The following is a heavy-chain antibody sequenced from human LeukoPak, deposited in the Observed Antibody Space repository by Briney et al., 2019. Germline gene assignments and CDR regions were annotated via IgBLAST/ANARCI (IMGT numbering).Heavy chain of an antibody. CDR2: INHSGST. CDR3: ARKRGYSCKAPFDP. CDR1: GGSFSGYY. D-gene: IGHD5-18*01. Sequence: SETLSLTCAVYGGSFSGYYWSWIRQPPGKGLEWIGEINHSGSTNYNPSLKSRVTISVDTSKNQFSLKLSSVTAADTAVYYCARKRGYSCKAPFDPWGQGTLVTVSS. J-gene: IGHJ5*02. V-gene: IGHV4-34*01.